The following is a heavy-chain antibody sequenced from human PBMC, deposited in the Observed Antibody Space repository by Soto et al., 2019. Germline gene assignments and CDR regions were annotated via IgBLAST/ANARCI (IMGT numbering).Heavy chain of an antibody. J-gene: IGHJ4*02. CDR3: ASGGAYYDSSGSFDY. Sequence: SETLSLTCTVSGGSVSSGSYYWSWIRQPPGKGLEWIGYIYYSGSTNYNPSLKSRVTISVDTSKNQFSLKLSSVTAADTAVYYCASGGAYYDSSGSFDYWGRGTLVTVSS. V-gene: IGHV4-61*01. D-gene: IGHD3-22*01. CDR1: GGSVSSGSYY. CDR2: IYYSGST.